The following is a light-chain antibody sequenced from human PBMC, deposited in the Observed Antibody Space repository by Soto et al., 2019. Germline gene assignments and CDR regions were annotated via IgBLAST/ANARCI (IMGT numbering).Light chain of an antibody. J-gene: IGKJ1*01. CDR1: QSVSSSY. Sequence: EIVLTQSPGTLSLPPGERATLSCRASQSVSSSYLAWYQQKPGQAPRLLIYGASGRATGIPERCSGSGAGTDFTLTISGLEPEDFAVYYCQQYESFGQGTKVEIK. V-gene: IGKV3-20*01. CDR2: GAS. CDR3: QQYES.